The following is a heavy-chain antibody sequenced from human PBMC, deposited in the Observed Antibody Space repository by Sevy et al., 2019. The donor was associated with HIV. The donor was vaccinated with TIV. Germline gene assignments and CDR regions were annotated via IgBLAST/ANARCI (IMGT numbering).Heavy chain of an antibody. CDR1: GYTFTGYY. CDR2: INPNSGDT. J-gene: IGHJ5*02. D-gene: IGHD3-22*01. V-gene: IGHV1-2*06. Sequence: ASVKVSCKASGYTFTGYYMHWVRQAPGQGLEWMGRINPNSGDTNYAQKFQGRVTMTRDTSISTAYMELSRLRSDDTAVYYCARDGDSSALGWFDPWGQGTLVTVSS. CDR3: ARDGDSSALGWFDP.